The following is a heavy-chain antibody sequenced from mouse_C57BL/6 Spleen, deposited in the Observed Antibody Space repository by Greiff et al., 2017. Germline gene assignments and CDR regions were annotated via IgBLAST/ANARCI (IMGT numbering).Heavy chain of an antibody. D-gene: IGHD1-3*01. CDR3: ARQSQDYFDY. Sequence: EVQLVESGPGLVKPSQSLSLTCSVTGYSITSGYYWNWIRQFPGNKLEWMGYISYDGSNNYNPSLKNRIPITRDTSKNQFFLKLNSVTTEDTATYYCARQSQDYFDYWGQGTTLTVSS. V-gene: IGHV3-6*01. CDR1: GYSITSGYY. CDR2: ISYDGSN. J-gene: IGHJ2*01.